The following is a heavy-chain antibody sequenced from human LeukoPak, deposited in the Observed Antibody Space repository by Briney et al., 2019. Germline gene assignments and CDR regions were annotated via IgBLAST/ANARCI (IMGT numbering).Heavy chain of an antibody. CDR2: INPNSGGT. V-gene: IGHV1-2*02. Sequence: ASVKVSCKASGYTFTGYYMHWVRQAPGQGLEWMGWINPNSGGTNYAQKFPGRVTMTRDTSISTAYMELSRLRSDDTAVYYCARGGGIAAADHYYYYYMDVWGKGTTVTVSS. CDR1: GYTFTGYY. J-gene: IGHJ6*03. CDR3: ARGGGIAAADHYYYYYMDV. D-gene: IGHD6-13*01.